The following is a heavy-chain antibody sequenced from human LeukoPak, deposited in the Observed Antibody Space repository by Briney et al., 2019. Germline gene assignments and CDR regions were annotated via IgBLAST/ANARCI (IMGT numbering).Heavy chain of an antibody. J-gene: IGHJ4*02. V-gene: IGHV1-18*01. CDR2: IRSDNGKA. CDR3: AREAYLWVGDVAHRPFDF. D-gene: IGHD3-16*01. CDR1: NYTFTAYG. Sequence: ASVKVSCKTFNYTFTAYGINWVRQAPGQGLEWMGWIRSDNGKANYAQKLQGRVTLTTDTSTSTAYMELTNLTSDDTAVYYCAREAYLWVGDVAHRPFDFWGQGTLVTVSS.